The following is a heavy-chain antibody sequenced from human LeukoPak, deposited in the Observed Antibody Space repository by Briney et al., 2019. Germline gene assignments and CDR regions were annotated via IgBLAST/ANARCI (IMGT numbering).Heavy chain of an antibody. CDR1: GFTFSDYY. CDR3: ARDLLYSSSTFGVYYYGMDV. CDR2: ISSSSSYT. D-gene: IGHD6-13*01. V-gene: IGHV3-11*06. J-gene: IGHJ6*04. Sequence: GGSLRLSCAASGFTFSDYYMSWIRQAPGKGLEWVSYISSSSSYTNYADSVKGRFTISRDNAKNSLYLQMNSLRAEDTAVYYCARDLLYSSSTFGVYYYGMDVWGKGTTVTVSS.